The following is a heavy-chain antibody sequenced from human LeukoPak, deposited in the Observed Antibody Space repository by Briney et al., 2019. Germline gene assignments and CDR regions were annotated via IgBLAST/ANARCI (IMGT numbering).Heavy chain of an antibody. D-gene: IGHD6-6*01. CDR3: ARERYSRSSHDALDL. V-gene: IGHV3-21*01. CDR2: ISSSGSSA. CDR1: GFTFSDHF. Sequence: NSGGSLRLSCVASGFTFSDHFMYWVRQAPGKGLEWVSSISSSGSSALYADSLRGRFTISRDNAKNSLYLQMNSLRPGDTAVYYCARERYSRSSHDALDLWGQGTMVTVSS. J-gene: IGHJ3*01.